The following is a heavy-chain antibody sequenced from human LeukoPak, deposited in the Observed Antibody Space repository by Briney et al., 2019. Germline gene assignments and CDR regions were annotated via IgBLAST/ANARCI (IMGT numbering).Heavy chain of an antibody. D-gene: IGHD3-10*01. J-gene: IGHJ4*02. CDR2: ISSSSSTI. V-gene: IGHV3-48*02. Sequence: PGGSLRLSCAASGFTFSSYSMNWVRQAPGKGLEWVSYISSSSSTIYYADSVKGRFTISRDNANNSLSLQMNSLRDEDTAVYYCVLGSPFDYWGQGTLVTVSS. CDR1: GFTFSSYS. CDR3: VLGSPFDY.